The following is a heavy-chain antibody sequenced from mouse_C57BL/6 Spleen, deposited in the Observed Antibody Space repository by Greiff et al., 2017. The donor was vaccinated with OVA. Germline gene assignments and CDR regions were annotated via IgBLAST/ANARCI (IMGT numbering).Heavy chain of an antibody. V-gene: IGHV3-6*01. D-gene: IGHD4-1*01. J-gene: IGHJ3*01. CDR1: GYSITSGYY. CDR2: ISYDGSN. Sequence: VQLKESGPGLVKPSQSLSLTCSVTGYSITSGYYWNWIRQFPGNKLEWMGYISYDGSNNYNPSLKNRISITRDTSKNQFFLKLNSVTTEDTATYYCARGGLTGTTYWGQGTLVTVSA. CDR3: ARGGLTGTTY.